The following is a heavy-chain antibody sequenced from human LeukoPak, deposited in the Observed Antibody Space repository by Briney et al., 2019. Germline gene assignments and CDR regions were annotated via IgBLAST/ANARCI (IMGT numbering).Heavy chain of an antibody. CDR1: GFSLSTGGVG. V-gene: IGHV2-5*02. Sequence: SGPTLVNPTQTLTLTCTFSGFSLSTGGVGVAWIRQPPGKALEWLALIYWDDDKRYSPSLKSRLTVTKDTSKSQVVLAMSNMDPVDTVTDYCAHLETSTANDYWGQGTLVTVSS. CDR2: IYWDDDK. J-gene: IGHJ4*02. CDR3: AHLETSTANDY. D-gene: IGHD2-21*02.